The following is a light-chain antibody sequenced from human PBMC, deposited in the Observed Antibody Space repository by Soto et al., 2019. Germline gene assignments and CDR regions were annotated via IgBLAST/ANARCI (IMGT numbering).Light chain of an antibody. Sequence: DIQMTQSPSSLSASVGDRVTITCQASQNINNYLNWYQQKPGRAPKLLIYDDSSLESGVPSRFSGSGSGTEFTLTISSLQPEDFASYYCQQYNSYSTFGQGTKVDIK. CDR3: QQYNSYST. J-gene: IGKJ1*01. V-gene: IGKV1-5*01. CDR2: DDS. CDR1: QNINNY.